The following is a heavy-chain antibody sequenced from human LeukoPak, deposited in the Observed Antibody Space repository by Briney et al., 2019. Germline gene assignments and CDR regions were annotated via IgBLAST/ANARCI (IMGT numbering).Heavy chain of an antibody. D-gene: IGHD5-18*01. V-gene: IGHV3-11*01. CDR1: GFTFGDYY. CDR3: AKGHTYGMI. Sequence: PGGSLRLSCAPSGFTFGDYYMTWIRQTPGKGPEWLSYISSSGTTMEYADSVKGRFTISRDNAKDTLFLQMNSLGAEDTAVYYCAKGHTYGMIWGQGTLVTVSS. J-gene: IGHJ4*02. CDR2: ISSSGTTM.